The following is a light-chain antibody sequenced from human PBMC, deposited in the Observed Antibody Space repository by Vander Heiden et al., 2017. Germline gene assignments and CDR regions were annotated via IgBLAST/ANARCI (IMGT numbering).Light chain of an antibody. Sequence: DLVLTQSSLTLPVTSGEPASISCRSSQSLLHSNGYNYLDWYQQKPGQSPQLLIYLGSNRASGVPDRFSGSGSGTEFTLKISRVEAEDVGVYYCMQALQTPYTFGQGTKLEIK. CDR3: MQALQTPYT. V-gene: IGKV2-28*01. CDR2: LGS. J-gene: IGKJ2*01. CDR1: QSLLHSNGYNY.